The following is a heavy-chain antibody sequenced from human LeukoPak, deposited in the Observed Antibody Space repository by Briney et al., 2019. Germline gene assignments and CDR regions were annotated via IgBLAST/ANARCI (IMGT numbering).Heavy chain of an antibody. V-gene: IGHV4-34*01. CDR3: ARVPPPGATAYGAVDS. Sequence: SETLSLTFAGYGGSFNGYYWGWIRQSPGKGLEWIWEGDHSGRTNYNPSLKSRLTMSVDTSKYQFSLKLTSVTAADTAIYYCARVPPPGATAYGAVDSWGRGTLVTVSS. CDR2: GDHSGRT. J-gene: IGHJ5*01. CDR1: GGSFNGYY. D-gene: IGHD3-10*01.